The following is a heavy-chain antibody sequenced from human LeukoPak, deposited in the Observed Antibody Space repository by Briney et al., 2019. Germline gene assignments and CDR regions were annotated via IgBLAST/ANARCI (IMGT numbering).Heavy chain of an antibody. CDR3: AELGITMIGDV. Sequence: GGSLRLSCVASGFTFSSRDWMTWVRQAPGKGLEWVANIKQDGSEKNYVDSVKGRFTISRDNAKNSLYLQMNSLRAEDTAVYYCAELGITMIGDVWGKGTTVTISS. V-gene: IGHV3-7*01. CDR2: IKQDGSEK. CDR1: GFTFSSRDW. J-gene: IGHJ6*04. D-gene: IGHD3-10*02.